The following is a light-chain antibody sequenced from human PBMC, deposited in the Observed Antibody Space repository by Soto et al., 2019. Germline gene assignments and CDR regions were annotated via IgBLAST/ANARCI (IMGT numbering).Light chain of an antibody. V-gene: IGKV3D-15*01. CDR1: QSVSSN. CDR3: QQYNNWPPWT. CDR2: GAS. Sequence: EIVMTQSPATLSVSPGERATLSCRASQSVSSNLAWYQQKPGLAPRLLIYGASTRASGIPARFSGSGSGTEFTLTNSSLQSEDFAVYYCQQYNNWPPWTFGQGTKVEIK. J-gene: IGKJ1*01.